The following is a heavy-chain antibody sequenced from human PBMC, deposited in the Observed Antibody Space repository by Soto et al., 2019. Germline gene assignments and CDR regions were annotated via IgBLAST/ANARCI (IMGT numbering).Heavy chain of an antibody. CDR3: ARGPGSLRP. V-gene: IGHV6-1*01. CDR2: TYYRSKWHS. D-gene: IGHD1-1*01. CDR1: GDSVSSNSAA. Sequence: QVQLQQSGPGLVKPSQTLSLTCAISGDSVSSNSAAWNWIRLSPSSGLEWLGRTYYRSKWHSVYAPSVNSRISINPDASKNQCSLHLNSVPPDDTAIYYCARGPGSLRPWGQGTLVTVCS. J-gene: IGHJ5*02.